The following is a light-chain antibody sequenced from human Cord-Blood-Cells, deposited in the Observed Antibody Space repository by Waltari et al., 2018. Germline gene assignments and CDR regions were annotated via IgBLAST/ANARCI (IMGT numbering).Light chain of an antibody. CDR2: SNQ. CDR3: AAWDDSLNGWV. V-gene: IGLV1-44*01. Sequence: QSVLTQPPSASGTPGQRVTISCSGSSSNIGSNTVNWYQQLPGTARKLLIYSNQQRPSGVPDRFSGSKSGTSASLAISGLQSEDEADYYCAAWDDSLNGWVFGGGTKLTVL. J-gene: IGLJ3*02. CDR1: SSNIGSNT.